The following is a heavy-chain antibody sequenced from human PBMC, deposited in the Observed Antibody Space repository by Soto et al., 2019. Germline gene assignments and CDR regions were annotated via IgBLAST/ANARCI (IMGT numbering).Heavy chain of an antibody. CDR2: IYYSGST. D-gene: IGHD3-22*01. Sequence: PSETLSLTCPVSGCSISSYYWSWIRQPPGKGLEWIGYIYYSGSTNYNPSLKSRVTISVDTSKNQFSLKLSSVTAADTAVYYCARSYYYDSSGYYSMYYFDYWGQGTLVTFSS. J-gene: IGHJ4*02. V-gene: IGHV4-59*01. CDR3: ARSYYYDSSGYYSMYYFDY. CDR1: GCSISSYY.